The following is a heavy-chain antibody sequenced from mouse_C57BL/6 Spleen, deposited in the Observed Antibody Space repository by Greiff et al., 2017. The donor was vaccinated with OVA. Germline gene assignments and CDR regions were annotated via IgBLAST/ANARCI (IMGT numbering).Heavy chain of an antibody. J-gene: IGHJ1*03. CDR3: ARGGTGPSYWYFDV. D-gene: IGHD3-3*01. CDR2: INPNYGTT. Sequence: EVKLMESGPELVKPGASVKISCKASGYSFTDYNMNWVKQSNGKSLEWIGVINPNYGTTSYNQKFKGKATLTVDQSSSTAYMQLNSLTSEDSAVYYCARGGTGPSYWYFDVWGTGTTVTVSS. CDR1: GYSFTDYN. V-gene: IGHV1-39*01.